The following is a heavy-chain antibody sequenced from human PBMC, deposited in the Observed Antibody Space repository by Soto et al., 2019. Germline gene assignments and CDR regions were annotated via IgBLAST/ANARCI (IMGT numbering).Heavy chain of an antibody. V-gene: IGHV3-23*01. CDR3: AKDMVATYYDFWSGYDY. Sequence: GGSLRLSCAASGFTFSSYAMSWVRQAPGKGLEWVSAISGSGGSTYYADSVKGRFTISRDNSKNTLYLQMNSLRAEDTAVYYCAKDMVATYYDFWSGYDYWGQGTLVTVSS. CDR2: ISGSGGST. D-gene: IGHD3-3*01. CDR1: GFTFSSYA. J-gene: IGHJ4*02.